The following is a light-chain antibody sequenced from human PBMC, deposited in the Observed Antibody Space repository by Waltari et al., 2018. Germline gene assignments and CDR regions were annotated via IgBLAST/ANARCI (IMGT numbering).Light chain of an antibody. Sequence: DIQMTQSPSTLSTSVGDRVTITCRASQSISTRLAWYQQKPGIAPKLLMYEASSLERGVPSRFSGSGSGTEFTLTISSLQPDDFASYYCQQYNTFWTFGQGTKVEIK. CDR3: QQYNTFWT. CDR1: QSISTR. V-gene: IGKV1-5*03. J-gene: IGKJ1*01. CDR2: EAS.